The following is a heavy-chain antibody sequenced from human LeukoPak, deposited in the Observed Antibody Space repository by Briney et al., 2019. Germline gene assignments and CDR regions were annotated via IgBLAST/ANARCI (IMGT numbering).Heavy chain of an antibody. Sequence: SETLSLTCTVSGGSISSYYWSWIRQPPGKGLEWIGYIYYSGSTNYNPSLKSRVTISVDTSKNQFSLKLSSATAADTAVYYCARLGSFSQFDPWGQGTLVTVSS. CDR2: IYYSGST. V-gene: IGHV4-59*01. CDR3: ARLGSFSQFDP. CDR1: GGSISSYY. D-gene: IGHD6-13*01. J-gene: IGHJ5*02.